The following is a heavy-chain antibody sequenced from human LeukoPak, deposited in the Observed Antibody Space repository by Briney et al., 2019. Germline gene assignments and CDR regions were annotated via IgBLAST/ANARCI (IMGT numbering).Heavy chain of an antibody. Sequence: PSETLSLTCAVYGGSFSGYYWSWIRQPPGKGLEWIGEINHSGSTNYNPSLKSRVTISVDTSKNQFSLKLSSVTAADTAVYYCARNRQLLRLFDYWGQGTLVTVSS. CDR2: INHSGST. J-gene: IGHJ4*02. V-gene: IGHV4-34*01. CDR1: GGSFSGYY. D-gene: IGHD2-2*01. CDR3: ARNRQLLRLFDY.